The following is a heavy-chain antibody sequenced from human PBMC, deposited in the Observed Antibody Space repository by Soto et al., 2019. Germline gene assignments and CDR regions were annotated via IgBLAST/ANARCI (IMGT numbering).Heavy chain of an antibody. V-gene: IGHV4-34*01. CDR2: INHSGST. Sequence: SETLSLTCAVYGGSFSGYYWSWIRQPPGKGLEWIGEINHSGSTNYNPSLKSRVTISVDTSKNQFSLKLSSVTAADTAVYYCARGITGTHGMFDPWGQGTLVTVSS. J-gene: IGHJ5*02. CDR3: ARGITGTHGMFDP. CDR1: GGSFSGYY. D-gene: IGHD1-7*01.